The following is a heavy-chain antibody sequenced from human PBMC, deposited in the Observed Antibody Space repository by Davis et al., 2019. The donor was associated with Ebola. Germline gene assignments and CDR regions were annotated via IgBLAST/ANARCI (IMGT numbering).Heavy chain of an antibody. CDR3: AKDKTTVTQYWYFDL. CDR1: GLTHSSYG. CDR2: ISYNGADK. J-gene: IGHJ2*01. D-gene: IGHD4-17*01. Sequence: GGSLRLSCAASGLTHSSYGMYWVRQAPGKGLEWVALISYNGADKYYADSVKGRLAISRDNSKNTLYLQMNSLRAEDTAVHYCAKDKTTVTQYWYFDLWGRGTLVTVSS. V-gene: IGHV3-30*19.